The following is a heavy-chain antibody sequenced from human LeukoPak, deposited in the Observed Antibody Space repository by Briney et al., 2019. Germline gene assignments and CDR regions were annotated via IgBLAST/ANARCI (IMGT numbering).Heavy chain of an antibody. CDR3: ARVSAAGPYNWLDP. Sequence: GESLKISCQGSGYSFPNYWIGWVRQMPVKGLEWMGVIYPGDSDTRYSPSFRGQVTISADKSITTAYLQWSSLKASDTAMYYCARVSAAGPYNWLDPWGQGTLVTVSS. J-gene: IGHJ5*02. CDR1: GYSFPNYW. V-gene: IGHV5-51*01. CDR2: IYPGDSDT. D-gene: IGHD6-13*01.